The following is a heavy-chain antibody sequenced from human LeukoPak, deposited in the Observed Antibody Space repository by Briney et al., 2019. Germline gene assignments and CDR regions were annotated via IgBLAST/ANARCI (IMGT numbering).Heavy chain of an antibody. V-gene: IGHV3-30-3*01. D-gene: IGHD2-2*01. Sequence: GGSLRLSCAASGFTFNSYAMHWVRQAPGKGLEWVAVISYDGSNKYYADSVKGRFTISRDNSKNTLYLQMNSLRAEDTAVYYCAKATSSTSWGPYYYYYYYMDVWGKGTTVTVSS. J-gene: IGHJ6*03. CDR2: ISYDGSNK. CDR3: AKATSSTSWGPYYYYYYYMDV. CDR1: GFTFNSYA.